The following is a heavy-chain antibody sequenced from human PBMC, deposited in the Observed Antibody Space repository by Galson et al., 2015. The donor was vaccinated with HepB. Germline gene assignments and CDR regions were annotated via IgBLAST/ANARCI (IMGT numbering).Heavy chain of an antibody. Sequence: SETLSLTCAVYGGSFSGYYWSWIRQPPGKGLEWIGSIYYSGSTYYNPSLKSRVTISVDTSKNQFSLKLSSVTAADTAVYYCARRGYSSGWIWFDPWGQGTLVTVSS. CDR2: IYYSGST. D-gene: IGHD6-19*01. V-gene: IGHV4-34*01. CDR3: ARRGYSSGWIWFDP. J-gene: IGHJ5*02. CDR1: GGSFSGYY.